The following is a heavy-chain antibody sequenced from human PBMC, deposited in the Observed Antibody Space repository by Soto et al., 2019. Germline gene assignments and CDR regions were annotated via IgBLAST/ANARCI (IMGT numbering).Heavy chain of an antibody. J-gene: IGHJ4*02. V-gene: IGHV3-74*01. CDR2: INSDGSST. CDR3: TRDLIRYFDS. D-gene: IGHD3-9*01. Sequence: EVQLVESGGDLVQPGGSLRLSCAASGSTFSSHWMNWVRQAPGKGLVWVSRINSDGSSTSYADSVKGRFTICRDNAKNTLYLQMNSLRDEDTAVYYCTRDLIRYFDSWGQGTLVTVSS. CDR1: GSTFSSHW.